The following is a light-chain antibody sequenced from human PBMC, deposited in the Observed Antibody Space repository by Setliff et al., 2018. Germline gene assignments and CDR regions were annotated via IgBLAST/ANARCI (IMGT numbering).Light chain of an antibody. Sequence: QSVLTQPPSVSGAPGQRVTISCTGSSSDIGAGFSVHWYQQLPGTAPKLLIFGNNNRPSGVPDRFSGSKSGTSASLAITGLQADDEADYYCQSCGGSVSGYVFGTGTKVTVL. CDR1: SSDIGAGFS. J-gene: IGLJ1*01. CDR3: QSCGGSVSGYV. V-gene: IGLV1-40*01. CDR2: GNN.